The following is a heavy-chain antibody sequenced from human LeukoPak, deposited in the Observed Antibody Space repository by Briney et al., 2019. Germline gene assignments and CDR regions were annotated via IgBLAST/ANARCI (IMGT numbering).Heavy chain of an antibody. V-gene: IGHV3-21*06. D-gene: IGHD7-27*01. Sequence: GGSLRLSCATSGFTFSSYAMSWVRQAPGKGLEWVSSISSNSRYIYYADSVKGRFTISRDNAKNSLYLQMNSLRAEDTAVYYCARSLTGDLDWFDPWGQGTLVTVSS. CDR2: ISSNSRYI. J-gene: IGHJ5*02. CDR3: ARSLTGDLDWFDP. CDR1: GFTFSSYA.